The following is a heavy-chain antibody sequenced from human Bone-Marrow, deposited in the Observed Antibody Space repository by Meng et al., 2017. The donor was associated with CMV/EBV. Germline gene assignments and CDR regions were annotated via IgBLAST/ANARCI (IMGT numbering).Heavy chain of an antibody. D-gene: IGHD2-2*02. V-gene: IGHV3-73*01. Sequence: GESLKISCAASGFTFSGSAMHWVRQASGKGLEWVGRIRSKANSYATAYAASVKGRFTISRDDSKNTAYLQMNSLKTEDTAVYYCTSMGVVVVPAAIGGYYFDYWAQGTLATFPS. CDR3: TSMGVVVVPAAIGGYYFDY. CDR1: GFTFSGSA. CDR2: IRSKANSYAT. J-gene: IGHJ4*02.